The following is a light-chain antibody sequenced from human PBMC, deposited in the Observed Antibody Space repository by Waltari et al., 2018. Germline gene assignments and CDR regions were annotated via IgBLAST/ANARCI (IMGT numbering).Light chain of an antibody. CDR3: HQYAKWVGT. J-gene: IGKJ2*01. V-gene: IGKV3-15*01. CDR2: RAS. Sequence: EIVMTQFPATLSVSPGERATLSCRASENINSNEAWYQQKPGQAPRLLIYRASTRASGVPARFSGSGSGTDFSLTISSLQSEDFGDYYCHQYAKWVGTFGQGTSVEIK. CDR1: ENINSN.